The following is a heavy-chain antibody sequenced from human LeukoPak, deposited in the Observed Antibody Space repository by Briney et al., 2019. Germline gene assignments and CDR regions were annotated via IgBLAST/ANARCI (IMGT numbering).Heavy chain of an antibody. D-gene: IGHD3-10*01. CDR1: GFSFRSYW. CDR3: ARDWMSGRYYGYYFDF. J-gene: IGHJ4*02. CDR2: IKEDGSEE. Sequence: GGSLRLSCAGSGFSFRSYWMGWVRQAPGKGLEWVANIKEDGSEEYYVDSVKGRFTISRDNAKNSLYLQMNSPRADDTAVYYCARDWMSGRYYGYYFDFWGQGTLVTVSS. V-gene: IGHV3-7*03.